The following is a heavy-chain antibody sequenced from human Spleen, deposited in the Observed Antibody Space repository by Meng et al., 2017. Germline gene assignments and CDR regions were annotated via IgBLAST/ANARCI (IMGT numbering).Heavy chain of an antibody. CDR2: ISSSSSYI. Sequence: GGSLRLSCAASGFTFSSYSMNWVRQAPGKGLEWVSSISSSSSYIYYADSVKGRFTISRDNAKNSLYLQMNSLRAEDTAVYYCARDRKGEGATFHYWDQGTLVTVSS. D-gene: IGHD1-26*01. V-gene: IGHV3-21*01. J-gene: IGHJ4*02. CDR1: GFTFSSYS. CDR3: ARDRKGEGATFHY.